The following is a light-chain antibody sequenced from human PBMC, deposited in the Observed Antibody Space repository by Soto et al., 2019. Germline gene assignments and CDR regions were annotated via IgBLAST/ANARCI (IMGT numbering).Light chain of an antibody. Sequence: QSHGTLSLSPVAEASLSCKASQSVSSYLAWYQQKPGQAPRLLIYGASTRATGIPARLSGSGSGTEFTLTISSLQSEDFAVYYCQQYNNWPLTFGGGTKVDIK. CDR2: GAS. V-gene: IGKV3-15*01. CDR1: QSVSSY. CDR3: QQYNNWPLT. J-gene: IGKJ4*01.